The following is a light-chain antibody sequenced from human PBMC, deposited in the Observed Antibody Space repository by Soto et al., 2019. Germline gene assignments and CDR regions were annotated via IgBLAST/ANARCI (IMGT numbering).Light chain of an antibody. CDR3: QSYDSSLSGYV. V-gene: IGLV1-40*01. J-gene: IGLJ1*01. CDR2: GNS. CDR1: ISNIGAGYI. Sequence: QAVVTQPPSVSGAPGQRVTISCTGSISNIGAGYIVHWYQHLPGTAPKLLIYGNSNRPSGVPDRISGSKSGTSASLAITGLQAEDEADYYCQSYDSSLSGYVFGTGTKLTVL.